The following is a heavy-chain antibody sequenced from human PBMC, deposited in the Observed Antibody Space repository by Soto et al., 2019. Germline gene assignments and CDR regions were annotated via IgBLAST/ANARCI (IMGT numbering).Heavy chain of an antibody. CDR2: INHSGST. Sequence: SETLSLTYAVYGGSFNGYYWNWIRQPPGKGLEWIGEINHSGSTNYNPSLKSRVTISVDTSKNQFSLKLSSVTAADTAVYYCASGVGWLRLRAFDYWGQGTLVTV. J-gene: IGHJ4*02. D-gene: IGHD5-12*01. CDR1: GGSFNGYY. CDR3: ASGVGWLRLRAFDY. V-gene: IGHV4-34*01.